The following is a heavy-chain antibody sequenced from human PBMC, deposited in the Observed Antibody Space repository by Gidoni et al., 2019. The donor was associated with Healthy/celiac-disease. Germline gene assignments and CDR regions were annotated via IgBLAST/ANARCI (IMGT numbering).Heavy chain of an antibody. D-gene: IGHD2-21*02. J-gene: IGHJ3*02. CDR2: ISSSSSTI. Sequence: EVQLGESGGGLVQPGGSMSIPCAAPGCTFSSYSMNWVRQAPGKGLECVSYISSSSSTIYYADSVKGRFTISRDNVKNSLYLQMNSLRAEDTAVYYCARAGTYCGGDCYPAFDIWGQGTMVTVSS. V-gene: IGHV3-48*01. CDR3: ARAGTYCGGDCYPAFDI. CDR1: GCTFSSYS.